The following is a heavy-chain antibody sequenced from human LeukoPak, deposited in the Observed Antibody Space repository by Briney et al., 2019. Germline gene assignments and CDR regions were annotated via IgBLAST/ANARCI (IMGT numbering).Heavy chain of an antibody. J-gene: IGHJ4*02. CDR3: AKDIELGRIMITFGGVDY. D-gene: IGHD3-16*01. V-gene: IGHV3-9*01. CDR2: ISWNSGSI. Sequence: GRSLRLSCAASGFTFDVYAMHWVRQAPGKGLEWVSGISWNSGSIGYADSVKGRFAISRDNAKNSLYLQMNSLRAEDTALYYCAKDIELGRIMITFGGVDYWGQGTLVTVSS. CDR1: GFTFDVYA.